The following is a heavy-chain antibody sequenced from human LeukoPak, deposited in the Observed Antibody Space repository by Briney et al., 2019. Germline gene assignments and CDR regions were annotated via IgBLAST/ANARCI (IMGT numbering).Heavy chain of an antibody. J-gene: IGHJ6*03. CDR1: GFTLDDYG. CDR3: ARMPTPNYYYYYMDV. D-gene: IGHD2-2*01. V-gene: IGHV3-20*04. CDR2: INWNGDST. Sequence: GGSLRLSCAASGFTLDDYGMSWVRQAPGKGLEWVSGINWNGDSTGYADSVKGRFTISRDNAKSSLYLQMNSLRGEDTALYYCARMPTPNYYYYYMDVWGKGTTVTVSS.